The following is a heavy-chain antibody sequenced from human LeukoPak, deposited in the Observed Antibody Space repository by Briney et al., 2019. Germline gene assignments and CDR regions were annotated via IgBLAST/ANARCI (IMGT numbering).Heavy chain of an antibody. CDR2: IYYSGST. CDR3: ARDAMLRGAFDI. V-gene: IGHV4-59*12. CDR1: GGSISSYY. Sequence: SETLSLTCTVSGGSISSYYWSWIRQPPGKGLEWIGYIYYSGSTNYNPSLKSRVTISVDTSKNQFSLKLSSVTAADTAVYYCARDAMLRGAFDIWDQGTMVTVSS. D-gene: IGHD2-2*01. J-gene: IGHJ3*02.